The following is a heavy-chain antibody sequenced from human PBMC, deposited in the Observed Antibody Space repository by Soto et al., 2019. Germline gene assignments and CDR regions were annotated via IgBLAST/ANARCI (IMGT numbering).Heavy chain of an antibody. J-gene: IGHJ6*02. D-gene: IGHD6-13*01. CDR1: GDSVSSNSAA. CDR3: ARAQPQLIHLNSYYGMDV. V-gene: IGHV6-1*01. Sequence: SQTLSLTCAISGDSVSSNSAAWNWIRQSPSRGLEWLGRTYSRSKWYNDYAVSVKSRITINPDTSKNQFSLQLNSVTPEDTAVYYCARAQPQLIHLNSYYGMDVWRQGTTVTV. CDR2: TYSRSKWYN.